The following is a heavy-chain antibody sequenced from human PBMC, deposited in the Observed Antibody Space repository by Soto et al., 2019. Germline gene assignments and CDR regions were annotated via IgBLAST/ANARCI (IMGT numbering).Heavy chain of an antibody. D-gene: IGHD4-4*01. CDR1: GGTFSSYA. CDR2: IIPIFGTA. Sequence: SVKVSRKASGGTFSSYAISWVRQAPGQGLEWMGGIIPIFGTANYAQKFQGRVTITADESTSTAYMELSSLRSEDTAVYYCARDRRVTSGLWYFDYWGQGTLVTV. V-gene: IGHV1-69*13. J-gene: IGHJ4*02. CDR3: ARDRRVTSGLWYFDY.